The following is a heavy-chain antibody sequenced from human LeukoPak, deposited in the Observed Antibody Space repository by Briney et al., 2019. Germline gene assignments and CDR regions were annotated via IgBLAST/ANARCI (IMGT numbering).Heavy chain of an antibody. CDR2: IYSKTDGGTT. V-gene: IGHV3-15*01. D-gene: IGHD6-13*01. Sequence: GGSLRLSCAASGFTFSNAWMSWVRQAPGKGLEWVGRIYSKTDGGTTDYAAPVKGRFTISRDDSKNTLFLQMNSLKTEDTAVYYCTTAPGSISASGSPFDHWGQGTLVTVSS. CDR3: TTAPGSISASGSPFDH. J-gene: IGHJ4*02. CDR1: GFTFSNAW.